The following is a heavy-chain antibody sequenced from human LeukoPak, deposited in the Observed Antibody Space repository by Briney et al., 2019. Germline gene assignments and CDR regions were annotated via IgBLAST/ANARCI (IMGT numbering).Heavy chain of an antibody. Sequence: GGSLRLSCAASGFTFSNAWMTWVRQTPGKGREWVGRIKSKTDGGTTDYAAPVKGRFTISRDDSQNTLYLQMNSLKTDDTALYYCTTRVRYCGGDCYPLDYWGQGTLVTVSS. D-gene: IGHD2-21*02. CDR2: IKSKTDGGTT. CDR1: GFTFSNAW. CDR3: TTRVRYCGGDCYPLDY. V-gene: IGHV3-15*01. J-gene: IGHJ4*02.